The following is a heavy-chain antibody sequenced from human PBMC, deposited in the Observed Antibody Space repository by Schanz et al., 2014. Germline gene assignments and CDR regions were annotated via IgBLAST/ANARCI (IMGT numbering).Heavy chain of an antibody. CDR3: ASLIGTTSAHFYGMDV. J-gene: IGHJ6*02. V-gene: IGHV3-11*01. D-gene: IGHD1-7*01. CDR2: ISRDGTTS. Sequence: QVQLVESGGGLVKPGGSLRLSCAASGFIFNDYYMNWIRQAPGKGLEWLSYISRDGTTSYYADSVKGRFSVSRDNSKNTLYLQMNSLRADDTAVYFCASLIGTTSAHFYGMDVWGQGTTVTVSS. CDR1: GFIFNDYY.